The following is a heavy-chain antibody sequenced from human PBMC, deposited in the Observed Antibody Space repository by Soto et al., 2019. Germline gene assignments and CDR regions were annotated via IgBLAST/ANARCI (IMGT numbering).Heavy chain of an antibody. J-gene: IGHJ4*02. CDR1: GFTFSNYA. V-gene: IGHV3-23*01. Sequence: EVQLLDSGGGLVQPGGSLRLSCAASGFTFSNYAMTWVRKGPGKGLEWISGISGSGGRSYYADSVKGRFTISRDNSKSTLYLQRNSLRAEDTAVYYCAKAYFVWSSEQPYYFDYWGQGTLVTVSS. D-gene: IGHD3-16*01. CDR3: AKAYFVWSSEQPYYFDY. CDR2: ISGSGGRS.